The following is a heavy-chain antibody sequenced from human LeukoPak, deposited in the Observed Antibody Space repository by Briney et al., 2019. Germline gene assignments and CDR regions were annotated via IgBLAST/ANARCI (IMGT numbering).Heavy chain of an antibody. V-gene: IGHV3-74*01. CDR1: GFTFSNYW. CDR3: ARGGNCSGGNCKYTRKEIDY. CDR2: INSDGSST. D-gene: IGHD2-15*01. Sequence: PGGSLRLSCAASGFTFSNYWMHWVRQAPGKGLVWVSRINSDGSSTTYADSVKGRFTISRDNAKNTLYLQMNSLRVEDTAIYYCARGGNCSGGNCKYTRKEIDYWGQGTLVTVSS. J-gene: IGHJ4*02.